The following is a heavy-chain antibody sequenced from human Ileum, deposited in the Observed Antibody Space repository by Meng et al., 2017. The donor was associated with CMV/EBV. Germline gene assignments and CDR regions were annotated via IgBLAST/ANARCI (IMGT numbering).Heavy chain of an antibody. J-gene: IGHJ4*02. CDR1: GFTFSAYY. Sequence: GESLKISCSASGFTFSAYYLTWICQAPVKGLEWISWINIRGDSMSYADSVKGRFTISRDNPKNLLYLQMNSLSVEETCVYYCERAPFGDWKHPMRYWGQGTLVTVSS. V-gene: IGHV3-11*04. D-gene: IGHD3-10*01. CDR3: ERAPFGDWKHPMRY. CDR2: INIRGDSM.